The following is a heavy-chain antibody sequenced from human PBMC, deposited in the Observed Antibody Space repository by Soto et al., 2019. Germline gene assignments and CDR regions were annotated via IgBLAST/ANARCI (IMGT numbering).Heavy chain of an antibody. CDR3: ARPPPGFVSSGFDY. CDR1: GFTFSSYG. CDR2: IWYDGSNK. J-gene: IGHJ4*02. Sequence: GGSLRLSCAASGFTFSSYGMHWVRQAPGKGLEWVAVIWYDGSNKYYADSVKGRFTISRDNSKNTLYLQMNSLGAEDTAVYYCARPPPGFVSSGFDYWGQGTLVTVSS. D-gene: IGHD6-25*01. V-gene: IGHV3-33*01.